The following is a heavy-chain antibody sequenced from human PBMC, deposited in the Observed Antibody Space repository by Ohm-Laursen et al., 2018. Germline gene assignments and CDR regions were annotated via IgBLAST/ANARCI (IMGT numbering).Heavy chain of an antibody. V-gene: IGHV4-4*07. D-gene: IGHD6-19*01. CDR1: SGSVNSYY. CDR2: IHISGTT. CDR3: AREPGGSGWPFDY. Sequence: TLSLTCSVSSGSVNSYYWTWIRQPAGKGLEWIGRIHISGTTNYNPSLQSRVTMSLDSSRNQFSLRLSFMTAADTAVYFCAREPGGSGWPFDYWGQGTLVTVSS. J-gene: IGHJ4*02.